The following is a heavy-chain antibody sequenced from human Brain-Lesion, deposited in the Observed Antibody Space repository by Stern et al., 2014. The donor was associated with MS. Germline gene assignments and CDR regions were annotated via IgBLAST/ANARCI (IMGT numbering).Heavy chain of an antibody. CDR1: GGSISSGGYY. CDR3: ARGRVVPGFQYYATDV. D-gene: IGHD2-2*01. CDR2: IFNSGST. V-gene: IGHV4-61*02. Sequence: VQLVQSGPGLVKPSQTLSLSCTVSGGSISSGGYYWSWIRQPAGKGLEWIGRIFNSGSTSYTPSPKSRVTISKKTSKNQFPLRLNSMTAADTAVYYCARGRVVPGFQYYATDVWGQGTTVIVSS. J-gene: IGHJ6*02.